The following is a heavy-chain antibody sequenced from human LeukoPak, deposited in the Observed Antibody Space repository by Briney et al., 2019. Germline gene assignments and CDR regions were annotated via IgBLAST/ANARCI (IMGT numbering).Heavy chain of an antibody. J-gene: IGHJ4*02. Sequence: SETLSLTCTVSGGSISSYYWSWIRQPPGKGLEWIGYIYYSGSTNYNPSLKSRVTISVDTSKNQFSLKLSSVTAADTAVYYCARGYYDSSGYYSRPFDYWGQGTLVTVSS. CDR2: IYYSGST. CDR3: ARGYYDSSGYYSRPFDY. CDR1: GGSISSYY. D-gene: IGHD3-22*01. V-gene: IGHV4-59*01.